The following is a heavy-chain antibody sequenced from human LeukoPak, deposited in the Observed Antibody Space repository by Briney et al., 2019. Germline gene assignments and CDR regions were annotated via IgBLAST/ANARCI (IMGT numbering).Heavy chain of an antibody. J-gene: IGHJ4*02. Sequence: GASVKVSCKASGYTFTGYYMHWVRQAPGQGLEWMGWINPNSGGTNYAQKFQGRVTMTRDTSISTAYMELSRLRSDDTAVYYCARVRSGSGSYYTYYFDYWGQGTLVTVSS. D-gene: IGHD3-10*01. CDR3: ARVRSGSGSYYTYYFDY. CDR2: INPNSGGT. V-gene: IGHV1-2*02. CDR1: GYTFTGYY.